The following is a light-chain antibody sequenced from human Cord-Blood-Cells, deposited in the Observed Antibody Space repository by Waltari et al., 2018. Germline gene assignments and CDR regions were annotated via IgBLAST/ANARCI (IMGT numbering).Light chain of an antibody. CDR3: SSYTSSSTLEV. Sequence: QSALTQPASVSGSPGQTITISRTGTSRDVGGYYYVTRYQQHPGKAPKLMIYEVSNRPSGVANRFSGSKSGNTASLTISGLQAEDEADYYCSSYTSSSTLEVFGTGTKVTVL. CDR1: SRDVGGYYY. J-gene: IGLJ1*01. V-gene: IGLV2-14*01. CDR2: EVS.